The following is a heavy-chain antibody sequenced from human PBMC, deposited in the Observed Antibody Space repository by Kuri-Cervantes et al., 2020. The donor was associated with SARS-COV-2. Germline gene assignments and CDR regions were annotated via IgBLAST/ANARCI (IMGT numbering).Heavy chain of an antibody. CDR3: AKDMTPDYGGNVDY. J-gene: IGHJ4*02. CDR2: ISWDGGST. V-gene: IGHV3-43*01. CDR1: GFTFDDYT. Sequence: GESLKISCAASGFTFDDYTMHWVRQAPGKGLEWVSLISWDGGSTYYADSMKGRFTISRDNSKNSLYLQMNSLRTEDTALYYCAKDMTPDYGGNVDYWGQGTLVTVSS. D-gene: IGHD4-23*01.